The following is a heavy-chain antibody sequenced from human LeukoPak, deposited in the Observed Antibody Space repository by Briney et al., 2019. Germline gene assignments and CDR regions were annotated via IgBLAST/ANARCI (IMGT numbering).Heavy chain of an antibody. J-gene: IGHJ4*02. CDR1: GYTFTSYG. D-gene: IGHD2-21*02. CDR3: ARDAGPPWLAVTAILFDY. Sequence: ASVKVSCKASGYTFTSYGISWVRQAPGQGLEWMGWISAYNGNTNYAQKLQGRVTMTTDTSTSTAYMELRSLRSDDTAVYYCARDAGPPWLAVTAILFDYWGQGTLVTVSS. V-gene: IGHV1-18*01. CDR2: ISAYNGNT.